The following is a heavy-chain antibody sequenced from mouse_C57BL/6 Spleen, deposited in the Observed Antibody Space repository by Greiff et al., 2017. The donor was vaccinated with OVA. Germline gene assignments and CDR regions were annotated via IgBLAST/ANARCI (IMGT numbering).Heavy chain of an antibody. V-gene: IGHV14-4*01. CDR1: GFTFTDDY. Sequence: VQLQQSGAELVRPGASVKLSCTASGFTFTDDYMHWVKQRPEPGLEWIGWIDPENGDTEYAPKFQGQATIAADTSSHTAYMQLSSLTSADTAVYYCTGPFDYWGQGTTLTVSA. CDR2: IDPENGDT. CDR3: TGPFDY. J-gene: IGHJ2*01.